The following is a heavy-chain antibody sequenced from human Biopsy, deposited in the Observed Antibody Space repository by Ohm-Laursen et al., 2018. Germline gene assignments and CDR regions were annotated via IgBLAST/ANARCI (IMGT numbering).Heavy chain of an antibody. CDR1: GGTFSNYG. CDR2: NIPILGTG. Sequence: SVKVSCKAPGGTFSNYGVNWVRQAPGQGLEWLGGNIPILGTGNYAQKFQDRVTVAADTSTSTVTMELRSLRSDDTAVYYCATKLTGYFHHWGQGTLVIVSS. D-gene: IGHD3-9*01. CDR3: ATKLTGYFHH. V-gene: IGHV1-69*06. J-gene: IGHJ1*01.